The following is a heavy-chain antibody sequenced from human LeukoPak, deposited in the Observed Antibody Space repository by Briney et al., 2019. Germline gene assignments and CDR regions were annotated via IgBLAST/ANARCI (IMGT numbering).Heavy chain of an antibody. V-gene: IGHV3-9*01. CDR1: GFTFHDYA. Sequence: GGSLRLSCAASGFTFHDYAMHWVRQAPGKGLEWVSGVTWNSGSLGYADSVKGRFTISRDNAKNSLYLEMNALRLDDTAFYHCVKGSCTSTTCRLGSWGQGTLVTVSS. J-gene: IGHJ4*02. CDR2: VTWNSGSL. CDR3: VKGSCTSTTCRLGS. D-gene: IGHD2-2*01.